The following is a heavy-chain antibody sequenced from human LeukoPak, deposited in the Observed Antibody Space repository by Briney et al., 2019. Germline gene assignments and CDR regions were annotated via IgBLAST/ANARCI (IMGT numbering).Heavy chain of an antibody. Sequence: PSETLSLTCTVSGGSISSGVYYWSWIRQHPGKGLEWIGYIYYSGSTYYNPSLKSRVTISVDTSKNQFSLKLSSVTAADTAVYYCARAGREMATMYYFDYWGQGTLVTVSS. CDR2: IYYSGST. CDR3: ARAGREMATMYYFDY. V-gene: IGHV4-31*03. J-gene: IGHJ4*02. D-gene: IGHD5-24*01. CDR1: GGSISSGVYY.